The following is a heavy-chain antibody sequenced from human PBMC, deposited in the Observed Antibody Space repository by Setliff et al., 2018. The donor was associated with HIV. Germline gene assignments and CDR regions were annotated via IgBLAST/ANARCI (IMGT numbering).Heavy chain of an antibody. V-gene: IGHV4-30-4*08. D-gene: IGHD6-13*01. Sequence: SETLSLTCTVSGGSISNGDHYWAWIRQSPGKGLEWIGYIYYTGDTYYRSSLESRVTISVDTSNNQFSLRLKSVTAADTAVYYCARTYSSNWYIDYWGQGTLVTVSS. J-gene: IGHJ4*02. CDR1: GGSISNGDHY. CDR3: ARTYSSNWYIDY. CDR2: IYYTGDT.